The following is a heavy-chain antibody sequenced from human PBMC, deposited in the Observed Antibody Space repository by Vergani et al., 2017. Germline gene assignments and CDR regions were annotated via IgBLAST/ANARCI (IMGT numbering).Heavy chain of an antibody. J-gene: IGHJ4*02. V-gene: IGHV1-2*02. D-gene: IGHD2-2*01. CDR1: GYTFHDYF. CDR2: INPNRGGT. Sequence: QVPLVQSGAKVKKPGASVEVYCKAFGYTFHDYFMHWVRQAPGQGLEWMGWINPNRGGTNYSQKFQGRVTMTRDTSISTAYMELSNLRSDDTAVYYCARVGTSSNRDYFAYWGQGTLATVSA. CDR3: ARVGTSSNRDYFAY.